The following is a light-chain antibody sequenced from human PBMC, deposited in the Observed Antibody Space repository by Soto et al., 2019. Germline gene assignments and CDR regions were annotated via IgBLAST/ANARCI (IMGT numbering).Light chain of an antibody. CDR1: QSISSS. V-gene: IGKV3-11*01. CDR2: DAS. Sequence: IVLTQSPTTLSLWPGETAVLSCRASQSISSSLSWYQQRPGQAPRLLIYDASNRAPGIPARFSGSGSGTVIPLTISSLEPEDFALYYCQQRSSWITFGQGTRLEIE. J-gene: IGKJ5*01. CDR3: QQRSSWIT.